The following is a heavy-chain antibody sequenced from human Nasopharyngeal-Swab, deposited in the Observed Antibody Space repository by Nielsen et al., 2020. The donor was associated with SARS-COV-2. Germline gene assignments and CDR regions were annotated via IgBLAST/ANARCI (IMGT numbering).Heavy chain of an antibody. CDR3: ARLDARTIIWGGMDV. J-gene: IGHJ6*02. Sequence: WIRQPPGKGLEWIGEINHSGSTNYNPSLKSRVTISVDTSKNQFSLKLSSVTAADTAVYYCARLDARTIIWGGMDVWGQGTMVTVSS. V-gene: IGHV4-34*01. CDR2: INHSGST. D-gene: IGHD3-16*01.